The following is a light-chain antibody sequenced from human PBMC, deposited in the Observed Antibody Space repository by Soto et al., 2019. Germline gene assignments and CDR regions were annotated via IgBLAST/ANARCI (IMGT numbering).Light chain of an antibody. J-gene: IGLJ3*02. CDR1: FSNIGSNY. CDR3: AAWNASVWV. Sequence: QSVLTQPPSASGAPGQRVTISCSGSFSNIGSNYVYWYQQLPGTAPRLLIYRNGQRPSGVPDRFSGSKSGASASLDISGLRSDDEAAYYCAAWNASVWVFGGGTKLTVL. CDR2: RNG. V-gene: IGLV1-47*01.